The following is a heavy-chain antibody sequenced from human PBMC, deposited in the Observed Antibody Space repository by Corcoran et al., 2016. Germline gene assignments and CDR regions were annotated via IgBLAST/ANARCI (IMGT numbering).Heavy chain of an antibody. CDR2: INPSGGST. Sequence: QVQLVQSGAEVKKPGASVKVSCKASGYTFTSYYMHWVRQAPGQGLEWMGIINPSGGSTSYAQKFPGRVTMTRDTSTSTVYMELSSLRSEDTAVYYCARDCSSTSCYIDYYYYGMDVWGQGTTVTVSS. V-gene: IGHV1-46*01. CDR1: GYTFTSYY. J-gene: IGHJ6*02. CDR3: ARDCSSTSCYIDYYYYGMDV. D-gene: IGHD2-2*02.